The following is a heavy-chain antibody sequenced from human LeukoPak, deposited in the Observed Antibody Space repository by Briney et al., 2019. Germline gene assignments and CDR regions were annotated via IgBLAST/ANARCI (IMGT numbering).Heavy chain of an antibody. D-gene: IGHD1-1*01. CDR3: AKDSGWNDRHFDY. V-gene: IGHV3-23*01. J-gene: IGHJ4*02. CDR2: ISGSGGST. CDR1: GFTFSSYA. Sequence: PGGSLRLSCAASGFTFSSYAMSWVRQAPGKGLEWVSAISGSGGSTYYADSVKGRFTISRDNSKNTLYLQMSSLRAEDTAVYYCAKDSGWNDRHFDYWGQGTLVTVSS.